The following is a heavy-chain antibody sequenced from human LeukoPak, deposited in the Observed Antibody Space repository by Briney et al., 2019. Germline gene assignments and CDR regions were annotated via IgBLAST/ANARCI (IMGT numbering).Heavy chain of an antibody. Sequence: PSETLSLTCTVSGGSISSYYWSWIRQPPGKGLEWIGYIYYSGSTNYNPSLRSRVTISVDTSKNQFSLKLSSVTAADTAVYYCARVSGYDWESFYDYWGQGTLVTVSS. V-gene: IGHV4-59*01. CDR3: ARVSGYDWESFYDY. J-gene: IGHJ4*02. CDR1: GGSISSYY. CDR2: IYYSGST. D-gene: IGHD5-12*01.